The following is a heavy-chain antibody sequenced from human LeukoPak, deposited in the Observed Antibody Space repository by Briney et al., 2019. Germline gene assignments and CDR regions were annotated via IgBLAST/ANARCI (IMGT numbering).Heavy chain of an antibody. J-gene: IGHJ4*02. Sequence: PGGSLRLSCAASGFTFSAYSMTWVRQAPGKGLEWVSYISSINIYYADSLKGRFTIPRDNAKNSVYLQMNSLRDEDTAIYYCARDKDWGFDFWGQGTLVTVSS. D-gene: IGHD7-27*01. CDR3: ARDKDWGFDF. CDR1: GFTFSAYS. V-gene: IGHV3-21*05. CDR2: ISSINI.